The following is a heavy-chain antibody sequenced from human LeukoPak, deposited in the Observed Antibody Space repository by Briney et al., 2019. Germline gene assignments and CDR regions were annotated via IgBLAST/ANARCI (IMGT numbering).Heavy chain of an antibody. CDR3: AKGRGTRYFPLDQIDY. CDR1: GFTFSSYA. D-gene: IGHD3-9*01. CDR2: ISGSGGST. J-gene: IGHJ4*02. Sequence: PGGSLRLSCAASGFTFSSYAMSWVRQAPGKGLEWVSLISGSGGSTYYADSVKGRFTISRDNSKNTLYLQMNSLRAEDTAVYYCAKGRGTRYFPLDQIDYWGQGTLVTVSS. V-gene: IGHV3-23*01.